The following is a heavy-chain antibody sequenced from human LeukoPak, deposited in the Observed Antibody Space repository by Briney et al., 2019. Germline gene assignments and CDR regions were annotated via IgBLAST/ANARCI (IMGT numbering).Heavy chain of an antibody. CDR2: IYSGGST. CDR1: GFTVSSNY. Sequence: GGSLRLSCVASGFTVSSNYMSWVRQAPGKGLEWVSVIYSGGSTYYADSVKGRFTISRDNSKNTLYLEMNSLRVEDTAVYYCARVGYSSGWYRSWGQGTLVTVSS. D-gene: IGHD6-19*01. CDR3: ARVGYSSGWYRS. V-gene: IGHV3-53*01. J-gene: IGHJ4*02.